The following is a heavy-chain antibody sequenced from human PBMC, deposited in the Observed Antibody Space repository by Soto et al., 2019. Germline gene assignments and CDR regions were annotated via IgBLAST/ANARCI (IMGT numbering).Heavy chain of an antibody. CDR1: GFTFSSYG. V-gene: IGHV3-33*01. J-gene: IGHJ3*02. Sequence: GGSLRLSCAASGFTFSSYGMHWVRQAPGKGLEWVAVIWYDGSNKYYADSVKGRFTISRDNSKNTLYLQMNSLRAEDTAVYYCAREGSAVAGPDAFDIWGQGTMVTVSS. D-gene: IGHD6-19*01. CDR2: IWYDGSNK. CDR3: AREGSAVAGPDAFDI.